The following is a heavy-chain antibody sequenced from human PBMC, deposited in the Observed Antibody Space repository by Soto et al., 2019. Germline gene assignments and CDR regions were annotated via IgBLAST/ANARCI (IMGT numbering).Heavy chain of an antibody. CDR3: ARGLMGKHSWFDF. V-gene: IGHV2-70*18. CDR1: GRPITGDYW. CDR2: IDKNDDK. J-gene: IGHJ5*01. D-gene: IGHD7-27*01. Sequence: TLSLTCTVSGRPITGDYWGGIRQPPGKALEWLALIDKNDDKYYSASLKTRLTISKDTSKKEVVLTMTNMDPEDTATYYCARGLMGKHSWFDFWGQGTLVTVSA.